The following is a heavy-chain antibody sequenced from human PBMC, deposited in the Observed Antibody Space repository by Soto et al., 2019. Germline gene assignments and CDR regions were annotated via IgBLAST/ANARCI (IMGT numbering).Heavy chain of an antibody. V-gene: IGHV1-24*01. CDR2: FDPEDGET. D-gene: IGHD3-10*01. Sequence: ASVKVSCKVSGYTLTELSMHWVRQAPGKGLEWMGGFDPEDGETIYAQKFQGRVTMTEDTSTDTAYMELSSLRSEDTAVYYCATMGFGELSYAFDIWGQGTMVTVSS. CDR3: ATMGFGELSYAFDI. J-gene: IGHJ3*02. CDR1: GYTLTELS.